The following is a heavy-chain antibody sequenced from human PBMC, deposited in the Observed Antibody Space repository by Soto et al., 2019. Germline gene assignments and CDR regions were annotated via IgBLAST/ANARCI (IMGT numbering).Heavy chain of an antibody. CDR2: IYYSGST. V-gene: IGHV4-59*01. CDR1: GGSISSYY. CDR3: ARVGGWDGNDAFDI. Sequence: SSETLSLTCTVSGGSISSYYWSWIRQPPGKGLEWIGYIYYSGSTNYNPSLKSRVTISVDTSKNQFSLKLSSVTAADTAVYYCARVGGWDGNDAFDIWGQGTMVTVSS. D-gene: IGHD6-19*01. J-gene: IGHJ3*02.